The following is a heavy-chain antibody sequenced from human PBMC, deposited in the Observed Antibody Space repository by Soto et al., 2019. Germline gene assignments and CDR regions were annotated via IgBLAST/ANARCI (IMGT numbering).Heavy chain of an antibody. CDR2: IYHSGST. Sequence: QVQLQESGPGLVKPSGTLSLTCAVSGGSISSSNWWSWVRQPPGKGLEWIGVIYHSGSTNYNPSLKSRVTISVDKSKNQFSLKLSSVTAADTAVYYCARVSYYYDSSGYYFFDYWGQGTLVTVSS. CDR3: ARVSYYYDSSGYYFFDY. J-gene: IGHJ4*02. CDR1: GGSISSSNW. V-gene: IGHV4-4*02. D-gene: IGHD3-22*01.